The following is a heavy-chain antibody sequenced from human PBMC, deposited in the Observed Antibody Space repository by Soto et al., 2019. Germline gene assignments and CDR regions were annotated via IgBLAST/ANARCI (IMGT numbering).Heavy chain of an antibody. J-gene: IGHJ3*02. CDR1: GFTFSSYA. Sequence: GGPLRLSCAASGFTFSSYAMSWVRQAPGKGLEWVSAISGSGGSTYYADSVKGRFTISRDNSKNTLYLQMNSLRAEDTAVYYCAKVRGDVVVVAATTDAFDIWGQGTMVTVSS. CDR2: ISGSGGST. CDR3: AKVRGDVVVVAATTDAFDI. D-gene: IGHD2-15*01. V-gene: IGHV3-23*01.